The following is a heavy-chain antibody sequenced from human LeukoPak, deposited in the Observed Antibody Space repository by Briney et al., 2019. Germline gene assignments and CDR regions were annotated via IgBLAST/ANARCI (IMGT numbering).Heavy chain of an antibody. CDR2: LSSSGTYI. CDR1: GFTFSSYS. CDR3: AKGDAGSIAVAGTMDV. J-gene: IGHJ6*02. V-gene: IGHV3-21*04. D-gene: IGHD6-19*01. Sequence: PGGSLRLSCAASGFTFSSYSMDWVRQAPGKGLEWVSSLSSSGTYIYYADSVKGRFSISRDNAKNSLYLQMNSLRAEDTALYYCAKGDAGSIAVAGTMDVWGQGTTVTVSS.